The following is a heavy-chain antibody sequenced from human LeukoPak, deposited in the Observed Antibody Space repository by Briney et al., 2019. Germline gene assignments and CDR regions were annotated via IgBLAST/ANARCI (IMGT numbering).Heavy chain of an antibody. CDR2: IYSGGST. CDR1: GFTVSSNY. CDR3: ARDGRDGYNSIT. D-gene: IGHD5-24*01. Sequence: GSLRLSCAASGFTVSSNYMSWVRQAPGKGLEWVSVIYSGGSTYYADSVKGRFTISRDNSKNTLYLQMNNLRAEDTAVYYCARDGRDGYNSITWGQGTLVTVSS. V-gene: IGHV3-53*01. J-gene: IGHJ5*02.